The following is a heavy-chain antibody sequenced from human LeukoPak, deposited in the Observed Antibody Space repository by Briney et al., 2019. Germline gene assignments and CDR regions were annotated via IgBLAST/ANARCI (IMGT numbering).Heavy chain of an antibody. D-gene: IGHD3-10*01. CDR3: AREGTMVRGLAFDI. CDR1: GGSISSYY. Sequence: SETLSLTCTVSGGSISSYYWSWIRQPPGKGLKWIGYIYYSGSTNYNPSLKSRVTISVDTSKNQFSLRLNSVTAADTAVYYCAREGTMVRGLAFDIWGQGTMVTVYS. V-gene: IGHV4-59*01. CDR2: IYYSGST. J-gene: IGHJ3*02.